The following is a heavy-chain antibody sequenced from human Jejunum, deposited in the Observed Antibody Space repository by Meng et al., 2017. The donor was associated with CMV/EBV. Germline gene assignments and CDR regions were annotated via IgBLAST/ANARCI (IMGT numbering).Heavy chain of an antibody. D-gene: IGHD1-14*01. CDR1: GYTFTDHY. J-gene: IGHJ2*01. CDR2: VAPADVET. Sequence: CKVSGYTFTDHYIHWVPQAPGHGLAWMGLVAPADVETISADKFQGSVTISADTSTDTIYMELSSLRSEDTAVYFCALGLYTTSWFFDLWGRGTLVTVSS. V-gene: IGHV1-69-2*01. CDR3: ALGLYTTSWFFDL.